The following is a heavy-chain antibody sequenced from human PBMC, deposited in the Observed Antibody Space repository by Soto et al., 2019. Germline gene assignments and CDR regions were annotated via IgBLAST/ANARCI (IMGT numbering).Heavy chain of an antibody. J-gene: IGHJ5*02. CDR2: IIPIFGTA. D-gene: IGHD2-2*01. CDR3: ARDLQPSEGYCSSTSCYRSTSWFDP. V-gene: IGHV1-69*06. Sequence: SVKVSCKASGGTFSSYAISWVRQAPGQGLEWMGGIIPIFGTANYAQKFQGRVMITADKSTSTAYMELSSLRSEDTAVYYCARDLQPSEGYCSSTSCYRSTSWFDPWGQGTLVTVSS. CDR1: GGTFSSYA.